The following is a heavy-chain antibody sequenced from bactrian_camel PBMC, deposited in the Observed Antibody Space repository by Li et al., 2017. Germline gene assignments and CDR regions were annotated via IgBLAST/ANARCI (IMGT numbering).Heavy chain of an antibody. CDR1: GFTFSLYG. J-gene: IGHJ4*01. Sequence: VQLVESGGGSVQAGGSLRLSCAASGFTFSLYGMSWVRQAPGKGLEWVSRIICGGTRTYYADSVRGRFTITRDNAKNTVYLQLDSLKTEDMAMYFCCTAVRLYGAVWYECNYWGQGTQVTVS. D-gene: IGHD6*01. CDR3: CTAVRLYGAVWYECNY. V-gene: IGHV3S40*01. CDR2: IICGGTRT.